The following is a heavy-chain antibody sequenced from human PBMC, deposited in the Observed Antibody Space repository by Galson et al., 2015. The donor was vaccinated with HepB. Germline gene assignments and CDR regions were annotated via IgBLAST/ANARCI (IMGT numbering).Heavy chain of an antibody. CDR1: GGSFSGYY. Sequence: ETLSLTCAVYGGSFSGYYWSWIRQPPGKGLEWIGEINHSGSTNYNPSLKSRVTISVDTSKNQFSLKLSSVTAADTAVYYCARVLAVAGVYYGMDVWGQGTTVTVSS. V-gene: IGHV4-34*01. CDR2: INHSGST. CDR3: ARVLAVAGVYYGMDV. J-gene: IGHJ6*02. D-gene: IGHD6-19*01.